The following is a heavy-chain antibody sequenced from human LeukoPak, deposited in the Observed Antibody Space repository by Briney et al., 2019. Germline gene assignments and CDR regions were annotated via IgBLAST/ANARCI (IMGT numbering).Heavy chain of an antibody. CDR1: GFTFSSYS. CDR3: ARGSIAAAWIGHY. Sequence: PGGSLRLSCAASGFTFSSYSMNWVRQAPGKGLEWVSSISSSSSYIYYADSVKGRFTISRDNAKNSLYLQMNSLRAEDTAVYYCARGSIAAAWIGHYWGQGTLVTVSS. J-gene: IGHJ4*02. V-gene: IGHV3-21*01. CDR2: ISSSSSYI. D-gene: IGHD6-13*01.